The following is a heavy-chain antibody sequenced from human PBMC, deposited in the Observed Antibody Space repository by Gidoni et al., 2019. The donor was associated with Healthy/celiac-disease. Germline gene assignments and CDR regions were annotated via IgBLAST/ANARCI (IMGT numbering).Heavy chain of an antibody. V-gene: IGHV3-30*18. CDR2: ISYDGSNK. CDR1: GFTFSSYG. CDR3: ANMPGPDWGYYYYGMDV. D-gene: IGHD3-9*01. J-gene: IGHJ6*02. Sequence: QVQLVESGGGVVQPGRSLRLSCAASGFTFSSYGMHWVRQAPGKGLEWVAVISYDGSNKYYADSVKGRFTISRDNSKNTLYLQMNSLRAEDTAVYYCANMPGPDWGYYYYGMDVWGQGTTVTVSS.